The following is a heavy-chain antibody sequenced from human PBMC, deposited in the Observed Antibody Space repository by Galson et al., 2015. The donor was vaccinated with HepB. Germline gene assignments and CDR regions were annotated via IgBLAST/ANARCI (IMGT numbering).Heavy chain of an antibody. D-gene: IGHD4-11*01. CDR1: GGSFSGYY. J-gene: IGHJ6*02. V-gene: IGHV4-34*01. CDR3: ARDPHDYSRNGMDV. Sequence: ETLSLTCAVYGGSFSGYYWSWIRQPPGKGLEWIGVINHSGSTNYNPSLKSRVTISVDTSKNQFSLKLSSVTAADTAVYYCARDPHDYSRNGMDVWGQGTTVTVSS. CDR2: INHSGST.